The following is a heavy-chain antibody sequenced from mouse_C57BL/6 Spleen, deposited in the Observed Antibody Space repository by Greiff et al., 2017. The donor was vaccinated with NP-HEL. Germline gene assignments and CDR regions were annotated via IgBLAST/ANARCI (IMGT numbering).Heavy chain of an antibody. Sequence: QVQLQQPGAELVKPGASVKLSCKASGYTFTSYWMHWVKQRPGRGLAWIGRIAPNSGGTKYNEKFKSKATLTVDKPSSTAYMQLSSLTSEDSAVYYCARNWEGYYYAMDYWGQGTSVTVSS. CDR3: ARNWEGYYYAMDY. CDR1: GYTFTSYW. CDR2: IAPNSGGT. D-gene: IGHD4-1*01. V-gene: IGHV1-72*01. J-gene: IGHJ4*01.